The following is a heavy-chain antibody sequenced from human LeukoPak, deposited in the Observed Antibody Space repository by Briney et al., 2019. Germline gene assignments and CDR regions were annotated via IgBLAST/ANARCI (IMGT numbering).Heavy chain of an antibody. J-gene: IGHJ6*02. CDR1: GFTFSSYA. Sequence: GGSLRLSCAASGFTFSSYAMHWVRQAPGKGLEWVAVISYDGSNKYYADSAKGRFTISRDNSKNTLYLQMNSLRAEDTAVYYCASIGEYNWNYLGYYYGMDVWGQGTTVTVSS. V-gene: IGHV3-30-3*01. D-gene: IGHD1-7*01. CDR2: ISYDGSNK. CDR3: ASIGEYNWNYLGYYYGMDV.